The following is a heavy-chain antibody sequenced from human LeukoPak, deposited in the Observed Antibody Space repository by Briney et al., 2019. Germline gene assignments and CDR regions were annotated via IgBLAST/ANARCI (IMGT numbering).Heavy chain of an antibody. CDR1: GFTFSSYA. D-gene: IGHD2-2*02. J-gene: IGHJ4*02. Sequence: PGGSLRLSCAASGFTFSSYAMSWVRQAPGKGLEWVSAISGSGGSTYYADSVKGRFTISRDNSKNTLYLQMNSLRAEDTAVYYCAKNEVVVVPAAIDGYYFDYWGQGTLATVSS. V-gene: IGHV3-23*01. CDR2: ISGSGGST. CDR3: AKNEVVVVPAAIDGYYFDY.